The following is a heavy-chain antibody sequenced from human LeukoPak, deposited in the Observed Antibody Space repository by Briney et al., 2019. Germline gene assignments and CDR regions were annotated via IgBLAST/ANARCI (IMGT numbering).Heavy chain of an antibody. CDR1: GFTVSSNY. Sequence: GGXXXLSXXASGFTVSSNYMSWVRQAPXKGLEWVSVIYSGDNTYYADSVKGRFTITRDNSNNTLYLQMNSLRAEDTAVYYCARDKWVTWGQGTLVTVSS. V-gene: IGHV3-66*01. CDR2: IYSGDNT. J-gene: IGHJ4*02. CDR3: ARDKWVT. D-gene: IGHD5-18*01.